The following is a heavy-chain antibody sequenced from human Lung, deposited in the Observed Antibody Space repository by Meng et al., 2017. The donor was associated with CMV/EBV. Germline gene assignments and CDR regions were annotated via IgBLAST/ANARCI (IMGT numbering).Heavy chain of an antibody. CDR1: GFTFSSYS. Sequence: GEXXKISCAASGFTFSSYSLNWVRQAPGKGLEWVSSISSSSSYIYYADSVKGRFTISRDNAKNSLYLQLNSLRAEDTAVYYCARAPEGDGYNIEYWGPGNXVNGAS. CDR2: ISSSSSYI. J-gene: IGHJ4*02. D-gene: IGHD5-24*01. V-gene: IGHV3-21*01. CDR3: ARAPEGDGYNIEY.